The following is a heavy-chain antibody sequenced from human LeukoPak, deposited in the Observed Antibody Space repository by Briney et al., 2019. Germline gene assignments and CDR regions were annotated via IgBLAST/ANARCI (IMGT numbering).Heavy chain of an antibody. Sequence: GESLKISCKGSGYSFTSYWIGWVRQMPGKGLEWMGIIYPGDSDIRYSPSFEGQVTISADKSISTAYLQWSSLKASDTAMYYCARQNSLTGYRWTPTTYFDYWGQGTLVTVSS. CDR1: GYSFTSYW. CDR2: IYPGDSDI. D-gene: IGHD3-9*01. V-gene: IGHV5-51*01. J-gene: IGHJ4*02. CDR3: ARQNSLTGYRWTPTTYFDY.